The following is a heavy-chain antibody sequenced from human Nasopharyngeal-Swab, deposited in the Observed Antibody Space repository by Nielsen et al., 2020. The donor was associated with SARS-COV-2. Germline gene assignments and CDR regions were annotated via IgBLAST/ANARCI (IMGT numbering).Heavy chain of an antibody. CDR2: IKQDGSEK. J-gene: IGHJ3*02. V-gene: IGHV3-7*01. Sequence: GESLKISCAASGFTFSSYWMSWVRQAPGKGLEWVANIKQDGSEKYYVDSVKGRLTISRDNAKNSLYLQMNSLRAEDTAVYYCAREVRGSYWPAFDIWGQGTMVTVSS. CDR1: GFTFSSYW. CDR3: AREVRGSYWPAFDI. D-gene: IGHD1-26*01.